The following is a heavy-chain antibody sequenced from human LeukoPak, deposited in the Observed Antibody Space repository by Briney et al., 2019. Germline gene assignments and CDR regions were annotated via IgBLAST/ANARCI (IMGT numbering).Heavy chain of an antibody. D-gene: IGHD3-9*01. CDR3: ARDYDILTGFDP. CDR1: GYTFTGYY. V-gene: IGHV1-2*02. Sequence: ASVKVSCKASGYTFTGYYMHWVRQAPGQGLEWMGWINPNSGGTNYAQKFQGRVTMTTDTSTSTAYMELRSLRSDDTAVYYCARDYDILTGFDPWGQGTLVTVSS. CDR2: INPNSGGT. J-gene: IGHJ5*02.